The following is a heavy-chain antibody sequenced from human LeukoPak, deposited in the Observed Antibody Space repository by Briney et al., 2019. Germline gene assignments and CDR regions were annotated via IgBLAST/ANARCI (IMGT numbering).Heavy chain of an antibody. V-gene: IGHV4-30-2*01. CDR1: GGSISSGGYS. Sequence: PSETLSLTCAVSGGSISSGGYSWSWIRQPPGKGLEWIGYIYHSGSTYYNPSLKSRVTISVDRSKNQFSLKLSSVTAADTAVYYCAREITGYNWFDPWGQGTLVTVSS. D-gene: IGHD3-16*01. CDR2: IYHSGST. CDR3: AREITGYNWFDP. J-gene: IGHJ5*02.